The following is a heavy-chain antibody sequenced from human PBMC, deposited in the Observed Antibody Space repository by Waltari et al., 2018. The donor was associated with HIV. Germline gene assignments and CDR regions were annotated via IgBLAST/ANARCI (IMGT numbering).Heavy chain of an antibody. D-gene: IGHD6-13*01. J-gene: IGHJ6*02. CDR1: GYTLTTYA. CDR2: IKAGKDNT. CDR3: ARWFSSSWYYYGMDV. V-gene: IGHV1-3*01. Sequence: QVQLVQSGAEVKKPGASVKASCKASGYTLTTYAIHWVRQAPGQRLGWMGWIKAGKDNTKYTHKFQGRGTITRDTSANTAYMELSSLRSEDTAVYYCARWFSSSWYYYGMDVWGQGTTVTVSS.